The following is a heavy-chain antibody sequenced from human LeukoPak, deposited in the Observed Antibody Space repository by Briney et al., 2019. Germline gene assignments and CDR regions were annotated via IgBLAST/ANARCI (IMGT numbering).Heavy chain of an antibody. CDR1: GGSISSSSYY. D-gene: IGHD6-6*01. Sequence: PSETLSLTCTVSGGSISSSSYYWTWIRQPAGKGLEWIGRIHTSGNSDYNPSLKSRVTMSVDTSKNQFSLKLRSVTAADTAVYYCAREGSAAARPFVSNDYWGQGTLVTVSS. CDR2: IHTSGNS. CDR3: AREGSAAARPFVSNDY. J-gene: IGHJ4*02. V-gene: IGHV4-61*02.